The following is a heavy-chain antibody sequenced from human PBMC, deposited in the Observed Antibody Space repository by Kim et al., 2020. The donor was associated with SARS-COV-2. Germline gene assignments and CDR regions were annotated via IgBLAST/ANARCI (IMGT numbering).Heavy chain of an antibody. CDR2: ISGSGGST. CDR3: AKAMAYFGSGYSYGYFDY. D-gene: IGHD5-18*01. V-gene: IGHV3-23*01. Sequence: GGSLRLSCAASGFTFSSYAMSWVRQAPGKGLEWVSAISGSGGSTYYADSVKGRFTISRDNSKNTLYLQMNSLRAEDTAVYYCAKAMAYFGSGYSYGYFDYWGQGTLVTVSS. CDR1: GFTFSSYA. J-gene: IGHJ4*02.